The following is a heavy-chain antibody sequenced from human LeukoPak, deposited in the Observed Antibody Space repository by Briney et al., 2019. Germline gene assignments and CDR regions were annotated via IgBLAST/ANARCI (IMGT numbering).Heavy chain of an antibody. J-gene: IGHJ3*02. Sequence: KPSETLSLTCTVSGGSISSYYWSWIRQPPGKGLEWIGYIYYSGSTNYNPSLKSRVTISVDTSENQFSLKLSSVTAADTAVYYCARGRSPQAPLPDAFDIWGQGTMVTVSS. D-gene: IGHD3-10*01. CDR3: ARGRSPQAPLPDAFDI. V-gene: IGHV4-59*01. CDR1: GGSISSYY. CDR2: IYYSGST.